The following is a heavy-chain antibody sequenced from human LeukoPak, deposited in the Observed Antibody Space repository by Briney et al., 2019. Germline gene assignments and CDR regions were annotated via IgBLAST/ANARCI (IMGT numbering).Heavy chain of an antibody. CDR2: IYYSGNT. V-gene: IGHV4-31*03. J-gene: IGHJ2*01. Sequence: SETLSLTCTVSGGSISSGGYYWSWIRQPPGKGLEWIGYIYYSGNTYYNPSLKSRVTISIDTSKKQFSLKLSSVTAADTAVYYCARDSARNRSPYNYGSGSYWYFDLWGRGTLVTVSS. D-gene: IGHD3-10*01. CDR1: GGSISSGGYY. CDR3: ARDSARNRSPYNYGSGSYWYFDL.